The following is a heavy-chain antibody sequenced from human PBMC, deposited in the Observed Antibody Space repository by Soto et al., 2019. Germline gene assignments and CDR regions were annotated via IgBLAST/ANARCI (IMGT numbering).Heavy chain of an antibody. Sequence: QVQLVQSGAEVKKPGSSVKVSCKASGGTFSSYAISWVRQAPGQGLEWMGGIIPIFGTANYAQKFQGRVTITADESTSTAYMEVSSLRSEDTAVYYCARARYCSSTSCHVFDPWGQGTLVTVSS. V-gene: IGHV1-69*01. CDR1: GGTFSSYA. J-gene: IGHJ5*02. CDR2: IIPIFGTA. D-gene: IGHD2-2*01. CDR3: ARARYCSSTSCHVFDP.